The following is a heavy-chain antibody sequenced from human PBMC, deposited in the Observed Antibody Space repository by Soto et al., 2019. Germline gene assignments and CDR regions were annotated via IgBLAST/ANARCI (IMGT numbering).Heavy chain of an antibody. V-gene: IGHV3-33*01. J-gene: IGHJ3*02. D-gene: IGHD5-12*01. CDR2: IWYDGSNK. Sequence: GKGLEWVAVIWYDGSNKYYANSVKGRFTISRDNSKNTLYLQMGSLRAEDMAVYYCARGLAWIRGAFDIRGQGTMVTGS. CDR3: ARGLAWIRGAFDI.